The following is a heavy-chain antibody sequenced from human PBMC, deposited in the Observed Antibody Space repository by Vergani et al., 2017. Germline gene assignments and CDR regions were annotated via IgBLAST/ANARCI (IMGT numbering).Heavy chain of an antibody. V-gene: IGHV3-23*04. D-gene: IGHD2-2*01. J-gene: IGHJ5*02. CDR3: AKGGDIVVVPAAVNWFDP. CDR1: GFTFSSYA. Sequence: VQLVESGGGLVKPGGSLRLSCAASGFTFSSYAMSWVRQAPGKGLEWVSAISGSGGSTYYADSVKGRFTISRDNSKNTLYLQMNSLRAEDTAVYYCAKGGDIVVVPAAVNWFDPWGQGTLVTVSS. CDR2: ISGSGGST.